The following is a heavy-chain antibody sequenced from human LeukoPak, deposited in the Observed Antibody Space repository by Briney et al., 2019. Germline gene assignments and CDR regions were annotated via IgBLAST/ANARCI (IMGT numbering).Heavy chain of an antibody. Sequence: SGTLSLTCAVSGGSISSSNWWSWVRQPPGKGLEWIGEIYHSGSTNYNPSLKSRVTISVDKSKNQFSLKLSSVTAADTAVYYCARDHYYDSSGYGLYAFDIWGQGTMVTVSS. D-gene: IGHD3-22*01. CDR3: ARDHYYDSSGYGLYAFDI. CDR2: IYHSGST. V-gene: IGHV4-4*02. J-gene: IGHJ3*02. CDR1: GGSISSSNW.